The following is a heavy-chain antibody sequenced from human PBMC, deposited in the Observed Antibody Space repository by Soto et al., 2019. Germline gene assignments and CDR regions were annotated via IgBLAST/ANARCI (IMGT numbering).Heavy chain of an antibody. CDR1: GFTFNSYA. CDR2: ISDDGGST. Sequence: PGGSLRLSCAASGFTFNSYAMTWVRQAPGKGLEWVSTISDDGGSTYYADSVKGRFTISRDNSKKTLFLQMNSLRVEDTAVYYCARGLVPAAKTSINDYWGQGTLVTVSS. D-gene: IGHD2-2*01. V-gene: IGHV3-23*01. J-gene: IGHJ4*02. CDR3: ARGLVPAAKTSINDY.